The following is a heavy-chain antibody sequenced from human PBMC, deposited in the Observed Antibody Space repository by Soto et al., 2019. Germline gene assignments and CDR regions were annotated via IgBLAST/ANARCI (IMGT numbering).Heavy chain of an antibody. D-gene: IGHD2-15*01. J-gene: IGHJ5*02. CDR3: AAATRGYNWFDP. CDR2: INPNSGGT. V-gene: IGHV1-2*04. CDR1: GYTFTGYY. Sequence: ASVKVSCKAAGYTFTGYYIHWVRQAPGQGLEWMGWINPNSGGTNYAQKFQGWVTMTRDTSISTAYMELSRLRSDDTAVYYCAAATRGYNWFDPWGQGTLVTVSS.